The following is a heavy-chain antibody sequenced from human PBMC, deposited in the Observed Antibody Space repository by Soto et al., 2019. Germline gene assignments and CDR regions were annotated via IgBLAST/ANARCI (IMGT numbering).Heavy chain of an antibody. Sequence: SVKISCKASGGTFSSYAISWVRQAPGQGLEWMGGIIPIFGTANYAQKFQGRVTITADESTSTAYMELSSLRSEDTAVYYRARVIQLGSFCGMDVWGQGTTVTVSS. CDR1: GGTFSSYA. CDR3: ARVIQLGSFCGMDV. V-gene: IGHV1-69*13. J-gene: IGHJ6*02. CDR2: IIPIFGTA. D-gene: IGHD6-6*01.